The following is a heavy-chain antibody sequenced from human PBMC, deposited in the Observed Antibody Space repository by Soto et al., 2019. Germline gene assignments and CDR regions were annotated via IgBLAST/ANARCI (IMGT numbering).Heavy chain of an antibody. CDR1: GGSFSGYY. CDR3: ARGLYNWNYVYYYYYMDV. CDR2: INHSGST. J-gene: IGHJ6*03. Sequence: SETLSLTCAVYGGSFSGYYWSWIRQPPGKGLEWIGEINHSGSTNYNPSLKSRVTISVDTSKNQFSLKLSSVTAADTAVYYCARGLYNWNYVYYYYYMDVWGKGTTVTVS. D-gene: IGHD1-1*01. V-gene: IGHV4-34*01.